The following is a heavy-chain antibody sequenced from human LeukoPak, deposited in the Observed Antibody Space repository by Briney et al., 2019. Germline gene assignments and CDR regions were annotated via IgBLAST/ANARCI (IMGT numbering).Heavy chain of an antibody. V-gene: IGHV4-30-2*01. CDR1: GGSISSGGYY. CDR3: ARARPPFDY. CDR2: IYHSGST. Sequence: PSETLSLTCTVSGGSISSGGYYWSWIRQPPGKGLEWIGYIYHSGSTYYNPSLKSRVTISVDRPKNQFSLKLSSVTAADTAVYYCARARPPFDYWGQGTLVTVSS. J-gene: IGHJ4*02.